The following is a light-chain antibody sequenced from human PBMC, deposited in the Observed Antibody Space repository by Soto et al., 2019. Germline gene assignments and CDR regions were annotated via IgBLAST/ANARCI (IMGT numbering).Light chain of an antibody. CDR2: DSS. J-gene: IGKJ2*01. Sequence: EIVLTQSPATLSLSPGERATLSCRASQSISSFLAWYQQKPGQAPRLLIYDSSNRATGIPARFSGSGSGTDFTLTISSLEPEDFAVYYCQQRSNGPAYTFGQVTKLEIK. V-gene: IGKV3-11*01. CDR3: QQRSNGPAYT. CDR1: QSISSF.